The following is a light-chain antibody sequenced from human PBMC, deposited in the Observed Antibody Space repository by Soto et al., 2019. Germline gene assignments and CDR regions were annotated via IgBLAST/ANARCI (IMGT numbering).Light chain of an antibody. CDR2: RND. Sequence: QSVLTQPPSASGTPGQRVTVSCSISSSDVGSFYVYWYQQLPGTAPKLLIYRNDQRPSGVPDRFSGSKSGTSASLAISGLRSEDEAVYSCAVWDDSLSGVVFGGGTKLTVL. J-gene: IGLJ3*02. CDR1: SSDVGSFY. CDR3: AVWDDSLSGVV. V-gene: IGLV1-47*01.